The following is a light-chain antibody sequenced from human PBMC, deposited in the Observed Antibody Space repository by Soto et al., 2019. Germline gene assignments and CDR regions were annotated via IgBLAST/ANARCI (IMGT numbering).Light chain of an antibody. V-gene: IGKV1-5*01. CDR2: GAS. J-gene: IGKJ1*01. CDR1: QSIRYY. CDR3: QHHNSYSQT. Sequence: QSPPTLSASVGDRVTITCRASQSIRYYLAWYQQMPGKAPKLLIYGASSLQSGVPSRFSGSGSGTEFTLTISSLQPDDFATYFCQHHNSYSQTFGQGTKVXIX.